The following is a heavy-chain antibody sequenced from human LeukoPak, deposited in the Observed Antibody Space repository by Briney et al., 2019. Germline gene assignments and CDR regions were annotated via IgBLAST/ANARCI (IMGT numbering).Heavy chain of an antibody. Sequence: ETLSLTCTVSGGSISSYYWSWIRQPPGKGLEWVSSISSSSSYIYYADSVKGRFTISRDNAKNSLYLQMNSLRAEDTAVYYCARDRRGTTVRHNLRFDYWGQGTLVTVSS. CDR2: ISSSSSYI. CDR1: GGSISSYY. J-gene: IGHJ4*02. D-gene: IGHD4-17*01. V-gene: IGHV3-21*01. CDR3: ARDRRGTTVRHNLRFDY.